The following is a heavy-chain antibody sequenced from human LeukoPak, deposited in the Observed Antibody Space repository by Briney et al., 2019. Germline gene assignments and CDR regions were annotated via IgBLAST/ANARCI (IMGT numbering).Heavy chain of an antibody. CDR2: IYYSGST. D-gene: IGHD3-16*01. J-gene: IGHJ5*02. CDR1: VGSISSGGYY. V-gene: IGHV4-31*03. CDR3: ARGAYYVLLDP. Sequence: SQTLSLTCTVSVGSISSGGYYWSWIRQNPGKGLEWIGYIYYSGSTYYNPSLKSRVTISVDTSKNQFSLKLSSVTAADTAVYYCARGAYYVLLDPWGQGTLVTVSS.